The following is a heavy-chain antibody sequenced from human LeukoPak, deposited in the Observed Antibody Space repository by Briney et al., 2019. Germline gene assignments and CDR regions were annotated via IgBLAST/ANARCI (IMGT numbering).Heavy chain of an antibody. CDR3: ARGSLVRGILGFDY. CDR2: ISAYNGNT. D-gene: IGHD3-10*01. J-gene: IGHJ4*02. CDR1: GYTFTNYG. Sequence: ASVKVSCKASGYTFTNYGINWVRQAPGQGLEWMGWISAYNGNTNYAQKVQGRVTMTTDTSTSTAYMELRSLRSDDTAVYYCARGSLVRGILGFDYWGQGTLVTVSS. V-gene: IGHV1-18*01.